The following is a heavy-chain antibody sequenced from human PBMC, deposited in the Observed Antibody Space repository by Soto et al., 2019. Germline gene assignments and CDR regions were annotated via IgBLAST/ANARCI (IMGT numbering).Heavy chain of an antibody. CDR2: IEPSESYI. D-gene: IGHD3-22*01. CDR1: GYNFSISW. CDR3: ATPHYYDSTGSDLDV. J-gene: IGHJ3*01. V-gene: IGHV5-10-1*01. Sequence: GESLKISCKGSGYNFSISWISWVRQVPGKGLEWMGRIEPSESYINYSPSFRGHVTISADKSIRTAYLQWSSLKASDTAMYYCATPHYYDSTGSDLDVWGQGTMVTV.